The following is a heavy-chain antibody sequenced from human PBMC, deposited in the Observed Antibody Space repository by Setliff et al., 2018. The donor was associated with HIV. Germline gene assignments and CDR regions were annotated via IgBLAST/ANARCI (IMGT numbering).Heavy chain of an antibody. CDR2: INHSGST. D-gene: IGHD6-19*01. Sequence: SETLSLTCAVYGGSFSGYYWTWIRQPPGKGLEWIGEINHSGSTNSNPSLKSRVTVSVDTSKNQFSMRLTPVTAADTAVYYCARGYSSGWTGYFDYWGQGTLVTVSS. CDR3: ARGYSSGWTGYFDY. J-gene: IGHJ4*02. CDR1: GGSFSGYY. V-gene: IGHV4-34*01.